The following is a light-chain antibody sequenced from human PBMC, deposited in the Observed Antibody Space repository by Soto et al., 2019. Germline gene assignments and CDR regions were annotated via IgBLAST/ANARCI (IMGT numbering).Light chain of an antibody. V-gene: IGKV1-5*03. CDR3: QHYNGYPWT. Sequence: DLQMTQSPSTLSASVGDRVTITCRASQSIASWLAWFQQKPGKAPKLLIYKASSLESGVPSRFSGSGSGTEFTLTISSLQPDDFATYYCQHYNGYPWTFGQGTKVEIK. J-gene: IGKJ1*01. CDR1: QSIASW. CDR2: KAS.